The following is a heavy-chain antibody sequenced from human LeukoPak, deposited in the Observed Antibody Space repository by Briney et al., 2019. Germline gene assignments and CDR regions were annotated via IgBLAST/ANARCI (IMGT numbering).Heavy chain of an antibody. D-gene: IGHD3-10*02. CDR1: GFTFSSYS. Sequence: GGSLRLSCAASGFTFSSYSMNWVRQAPGKGLEWVASIREDGSQKSAVDSVRGRFTIARDNAKNSVYLQMDSLRAEDTAVYYCAELGITMIGGVWGKGTTVTISS. V-gene: IGHV3-7*01. CDR2: IREDGSQK. J-gene: IGHJ6*04. CDR3: AELGITMIGGV.